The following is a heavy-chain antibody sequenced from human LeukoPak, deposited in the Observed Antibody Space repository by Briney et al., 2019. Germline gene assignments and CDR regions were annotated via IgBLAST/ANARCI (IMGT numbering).Heavy chain of an antibody. D-gene: IGHD6-13*01. Sequence: GESLKISCKASGYNFTNFWLGWVRQIPGKGLEWVGLIYSGDSDTRYSPSFQGQVTISLDKSIWTAYLQWNSLKTSDTAIYYCARHPASLSWFQSSRDNWSDPWGQGTLVTVSS. CDR3: ARHPASLSWFQSSRDNWSDP. CDR2: IYSGDSDT. CDR1: GYNFTNFW. J-gene: IGHJ5*02. V-gene: IGHV5-51*01.